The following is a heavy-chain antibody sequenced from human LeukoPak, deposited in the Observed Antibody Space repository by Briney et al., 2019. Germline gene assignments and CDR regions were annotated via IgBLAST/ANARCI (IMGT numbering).Heavy chain of an antibody. CDR2: IYYSGST. J-gene: IGHJ6*02. CDR1: GGSISSGDYY. Sequence: SETLSLTCTVSGGSISSGDYYWSWIRQPPGKGLEWIGYIYYSGSTYYNPSLKSRVTISVDTSKNQFSLKLSSVTAADTAVYYCARDSDYYYYGMDVWGQGTTDTVSS. CDR3: ARDSDYYYYGMDV. V-gene: IGHV4-30-4*01.